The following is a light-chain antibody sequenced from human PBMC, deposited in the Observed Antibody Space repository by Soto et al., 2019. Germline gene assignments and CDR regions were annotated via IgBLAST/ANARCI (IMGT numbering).Light chain of an antibody. J-gene: IGKJ4*01. CDR1: QSVGSR. CDR2: DAS. CDR3: QQYNNWPLT. V-gene: IGKV3D-15*01. Sequence: EIVMTQSPATLSVSPGERATLSCRASQSVGSRLAWYQQNPGQPPRLLIYDASIGATGIPARFSGTGSGTEFTLTISSLQSEDFAVYYCQQYNNWPLTFGGGTKVEIK.